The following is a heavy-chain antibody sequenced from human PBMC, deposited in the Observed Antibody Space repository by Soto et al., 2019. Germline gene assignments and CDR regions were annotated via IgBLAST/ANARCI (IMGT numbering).Heavy chain of an antibody. CDR1: GGSFNDYY. CDR2: INHSGST. V-gene: IGHV4-34*01. CDR3: ARAEIQLRYYYGMDV. J-gene: IGHJ6*02. Sequence: SETLSLTCAVHGGSFNDYYWSWVRQPPGKGLEWIGEINHSGSTNYNPSLKSRVTISVDTSKNQFSLKLSSVTAADTAVYYCARAEIQLRYYYGMDVWGQGTTVTVSS. D-gene: IGHD5-18*01.